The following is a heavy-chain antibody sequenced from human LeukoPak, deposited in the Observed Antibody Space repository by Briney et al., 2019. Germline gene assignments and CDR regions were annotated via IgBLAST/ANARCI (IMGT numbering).Heavy chain of an antibody. CDR2: YDPEDGET. CDR1: GYTLTELS. Sequence: ASVKVSCKVSGYTLTELSMHWVRQAPGKGLEWMGGYDPEDGETIYAQKFQGRVTMTEDTSTDTAYMELSSLRSEDTAVYYCATDWSGGPRDFDYWGQGTLVTVSS. CDR3: ATDWSGGPRDFDY. V-gene: IGHV1-24*01. D-gene: IGHD3-3*01. J-gene: IGHJ4*02.